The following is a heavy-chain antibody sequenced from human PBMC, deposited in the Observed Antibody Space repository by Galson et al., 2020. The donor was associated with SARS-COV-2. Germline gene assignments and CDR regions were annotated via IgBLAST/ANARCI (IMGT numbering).Heavy chain of an antibody. Sequence: GESLKISCAASGFTFSSYEMNWVRQAPGKGLEWVSYISSSGSTIYYADSVKGRFTISRDNAKNSLYLQMNSLRAEDTAVYYCARGVSPLGPDAFDIWGQGTMVTVSS. J-gene: IGHJ3*02. CDR3: ARGVSPLGPDAFDI. CDR2: ISSSGSTI. CDR1: GFTFSSYE. V-gene: IGHV3-48*03.